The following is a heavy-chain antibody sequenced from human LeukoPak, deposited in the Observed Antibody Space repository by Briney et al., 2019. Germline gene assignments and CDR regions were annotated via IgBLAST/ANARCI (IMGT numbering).Heavy chain of an antibody. D-gene: IGHD3-22*01. CDR2: LYFSGST. CDR3: ARVVGDYYDSSGYYFDYFDY. CDR1: GGSISSGAYY. V-gene: IGHV4-30-4*01. J-gene: IGHJ4*02. Sequence: RPSETLSLTCTVSGGSISSGAYYRSWIRPPPGTGLGWFGSLYFSGSTYYNPSLKSRVTISVDTSKNQFSLKLSSVTAADTAVYYCARVVGDYYDSSGYYFDYFDYWGQGTLVTVSS.